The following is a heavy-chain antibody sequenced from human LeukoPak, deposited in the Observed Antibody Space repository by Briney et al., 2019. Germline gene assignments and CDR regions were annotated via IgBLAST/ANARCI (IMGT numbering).Heavy chain of an antibody. Sequence: SETLSLTCTVSGGSISSYYWSWIRQPPGKGLEWIGYIYYSGSTNYNPSLKSRVTISVDTSKNQFSLKLSSVTAADTAVYYCARDLLNYYDSSGYQRWFDPWGQGTLVTVS. CDR3: ARDLLNYYDSSGYQRWFDP. V-gene: IGHV4-59*01. CDR2: IYYSGST. D-gene: IGHD3-22*01. J-gene: IGHJ5*02. CDR1: GGSISSYY.